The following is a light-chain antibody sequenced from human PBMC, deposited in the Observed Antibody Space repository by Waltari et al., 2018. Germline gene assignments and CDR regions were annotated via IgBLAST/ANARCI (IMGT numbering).Light chain of an antibody. V-gene: IGLV1-44*01. CDR2: NDN. CDR3: AVWDDSLGGV. J-gene: IGLJ3*02. CDR1: NSNIGGNI. Sequence: QSVLTPPPSVSGTPGQRVTISCSGSNSNIGGNIGNWYQQLPGKAPKRLIYNDNQGPSGVPDRFSASKSGTSAALAITGLQSEDEADYYCAVWDDSLGGVFGGGTKLTVL.